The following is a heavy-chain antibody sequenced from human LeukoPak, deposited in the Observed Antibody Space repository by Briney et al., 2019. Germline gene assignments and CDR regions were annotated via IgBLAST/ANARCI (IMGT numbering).Heavy chain of an antibody. CDR3: AHGWFDP. CDR2: ISGGST. CDR1: EFTVSSNE. J-gene: IGHJ5*02. V-gene: IGHV3-38-3*01. Sequence: GGSLKPSWAASEFTVSSNEMSGVRQAPGKGLEWVSSISGGSTYYADSRKGRFTISRDNSKNTLYLQMNSLRAEDTAVYQLAHGWFDPWGQGTLVTVSS. D-gene: IGHD6-13*01.